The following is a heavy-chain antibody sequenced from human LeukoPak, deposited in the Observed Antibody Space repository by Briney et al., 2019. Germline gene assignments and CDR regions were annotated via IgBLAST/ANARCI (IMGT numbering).Heavy chain of an antibody. J-gene: IGHJ4*02. CDR2: IYYSGST. CDR1: GGSISSSSYY. Sequence: SEALSLTCTVSGGSISSSSYYWGWIRQPPGKGLEWIRSIYYSGSTYYNPSLKSRVTISVDTSKNQFSLKLSSVTAADTAVYYCARDLLFEDIATNLLDYWGQGTLVTVSS. D-gene: IGHD5-24*01. CDR3: ARDLLFEDIATNLLDY. V-gene: IGHV4-39*07.